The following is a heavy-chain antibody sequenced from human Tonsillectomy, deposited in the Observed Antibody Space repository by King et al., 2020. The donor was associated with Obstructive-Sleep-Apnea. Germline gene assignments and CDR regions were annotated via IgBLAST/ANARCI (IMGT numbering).Heavy chain of an antibody. V-gene: IGHV1-8*01. CDR3: ARSYYDNSVET. J-gene: IGHJ5*02. D-gene: IGHD3-22*01. Sequence: QLVQSGAEVKKPGTSVRVSCMASGYTFNSYNINWVRQATGQGLEWMGWMNPNSGNTAYAQKFQGRVTMTRDTSISTAYMELSSLRSEDTAVYSCARSYYDNSVETWGQGTLVTVSS. CDR2: MNPNSGNT. CDR1: GYTFNSYN.